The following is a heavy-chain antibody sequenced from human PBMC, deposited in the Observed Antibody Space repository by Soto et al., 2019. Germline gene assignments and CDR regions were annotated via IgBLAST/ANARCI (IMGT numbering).Heavy chain of an antibody. CDR3: ARDFDFWSGYYRFDAFDI. Sequence: GGSLRLSCAASGFTFSSYSMNWVRQAPGKGLEWVSSISSSSSYIYYADSVKGRFTISRDNAKNSLYLQMNSLRAEDTAVYYCARDFDFWSGYYRFDAFDIWGQGTMVTVSS. CDR2: ISSSSSYI. J-gene: IGHJ3*02. D-gene: IGHD3-3*01. V-gene: IGHV3-21*01. CDR1: GFTFSSYS.